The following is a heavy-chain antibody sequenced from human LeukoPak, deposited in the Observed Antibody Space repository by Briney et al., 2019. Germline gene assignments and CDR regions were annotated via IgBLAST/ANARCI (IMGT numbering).Heavy chain of an antibody. V-gene: IGHV3-49*03. Sequence: GGSLRLSCTASGFTFGDYAMSWFRQAPGKGLEWVGFIRSKTYGGTIEYAASVKGRFTISRDDSKSIAYLQMNSLKTEDTAVYYCTRRGYCSGGSCYFRFDPWGQGTLVTVSS. J-gene: IGHJ5*02. CDR3: TRRGYCSGGSCYFRFDP. CDR2: IRSKTYGGTI. CDR1: GFTFGDYA. D-gene: IGHD2-15*01.